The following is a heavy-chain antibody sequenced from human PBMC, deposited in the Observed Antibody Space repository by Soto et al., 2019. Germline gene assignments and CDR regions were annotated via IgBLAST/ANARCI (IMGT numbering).Heavy chain of an antibody. CDR1: GFTFSSYA. CDR2: ISGSGGST. D-gene: IGHD3-3*01. J-gene: IGHJ4*02. CDR3: AKVARPNTITIFGVVIIEYYFDY. Sequence: GGSLRLSCAASGFTFSSYAMSWVRQAPGKGLEWVSAISGSGGSTYYADSVKGRFTISRDNSKNTLYLQMNSLRAEDTAVYYCAKVARPNTITIFGVVIIEYYFDYWGQGTLVTVSS. V-gene: IGHV3-23*01.